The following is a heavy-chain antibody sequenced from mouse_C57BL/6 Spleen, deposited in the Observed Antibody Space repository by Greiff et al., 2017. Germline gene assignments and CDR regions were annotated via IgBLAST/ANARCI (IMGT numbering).Heavy chain of an antibody. J-gene: IGHJ3*01. CDR2: ISDGGSYT. CDR1: GFTFSSYA. D-gene: IGHD1-1*01. Sequence: EVKVVESGGGLVKPGGSLKLSCAASGFTFSSYAMSWVRQTPEKRLEWVATISDGGSYTYYPDNVKGRFTISRDNAKNNLYLQMSHLKSEDTAMYYCARDGGSSIAYWGQGTLVTVSA. V-gene: IGHV5-4*01. CDR3: ARDGGSSIAY.